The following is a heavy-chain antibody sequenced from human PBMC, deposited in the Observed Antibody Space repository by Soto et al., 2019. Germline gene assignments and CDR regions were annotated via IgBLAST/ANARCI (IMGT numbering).Heavy chain of an antibody. CDR3: ARGGGVGVAGSAAFDM. CDR1: GYPVTAYY. J-gene: IGHJ3*02. CDR2: INPATGAA. Sequence: QLHLVQSGAVVKKPGASVTVSCSASGYPVTAYYMHWVRQAPGRGLEWMGGINPATGAAKYTQTFQGRVTTTRDTPTSTVFMEPSGLTCGDAAVVYWARGGGVGVAGSAAFDMWGQGTLVTVSS. V-gene: IGHV1-2*02. D-gene: IGHD3-3*01.